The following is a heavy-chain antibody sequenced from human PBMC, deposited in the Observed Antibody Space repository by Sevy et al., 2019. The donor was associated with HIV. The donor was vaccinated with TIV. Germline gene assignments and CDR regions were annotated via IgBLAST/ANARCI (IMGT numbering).Heavy chain of an antibody. D-gene: IGHD2-15*01. V-gene: IGHV3-53*01. CDR3: ARAYFCSGGSCYPMDV. J-gene: IGHJ6*02. CDR1: GFTVSSNY. Sequence: GGSLILSCAASGFTVSSNYMSWVRQAPGKGLEWVSVIYSGGSTYYADSVKGRFTISRDNSKNTLYLQMNSLRAEDTAVYYCARAYFCSGGSCYPMDVWGQGTTVTVSS. CDR2: IYSGGST.